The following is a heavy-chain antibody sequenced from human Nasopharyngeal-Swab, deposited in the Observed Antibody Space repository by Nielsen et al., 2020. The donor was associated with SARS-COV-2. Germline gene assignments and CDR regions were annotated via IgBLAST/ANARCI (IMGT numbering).Heavy chain of an antibody. CDR3: AKIGTGSSGYRYFDY. CDR1: GFTFSSYS. CDR2: ISSSSSYI. J-gene: IGHJ4*02. D-gene: IGHD3-22*01. Sequence: GESLKISCAASGFTFSSYSMNWVRQAPGKGLEWVSSISSSSSYIYYADSVKGRFTISRDNAKNSLYLQMNSLRAEDTALYYCAKIGTGSSGYRYFDYWGQGTLVTVSS. V-gene: IGHV3-21*04.